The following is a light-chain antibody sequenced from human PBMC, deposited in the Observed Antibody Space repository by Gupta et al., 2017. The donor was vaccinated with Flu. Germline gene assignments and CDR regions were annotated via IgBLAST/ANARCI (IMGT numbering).Light chain of an antibody. J-gene: IGLJ3*02. CDR3: YSTDSSGNHRV. V-gene: IGLV3-10*01. CDR1: ALPNTY. CDR2: EDT. Sequence: SYELTQPPSASVSPGQTARITCSGDALPNTYAYWYQQKSGQAPVLVIYEDTNRPSVIPASFSGSSSGTMASLTISEAQVEDEADYFCYSTDSSGNHRVFGGGTKLTVL.